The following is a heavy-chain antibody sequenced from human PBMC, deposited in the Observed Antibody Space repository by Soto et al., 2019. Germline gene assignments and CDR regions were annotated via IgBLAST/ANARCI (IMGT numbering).Heavy chain of an antibody. J-gene: IGHJ4*02. CDR1: GDSVSSNSVA. CDR3: ARVIGSSWIDY. Sequence: QVQLQQSGPGLVEPSQTLSVTCAISGDSVSSNSVAWNWIRQSPSRGLEWLGRTYYRSKWYNYYAVSVKSRITINPDTPTNQFSLHLNSVTPEDTAVYYCARVIGSSWIDYWGQGTLVTVSS. V-gene: IGHV6-1*01. D-gene: IGHD6-13*01. CDR2: TYYRSKWYN.